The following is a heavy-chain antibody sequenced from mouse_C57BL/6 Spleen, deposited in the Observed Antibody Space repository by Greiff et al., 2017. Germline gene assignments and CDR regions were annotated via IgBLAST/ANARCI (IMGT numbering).Heavy chain of an antibody. CDR3: TFYCNYDVGY. J-gene: IGHJ2*01. V-gene: IGHV14-4*01. CDR2: IDPENGGT. CDR1: GYNFTDDY. Sequence: EVKLQQPGTELVRPGASVKLSCKASGYNFTDDYMHWVKQRPEQGLEWIGRIDPENGGTEYDSKFQGKDTITAATSSNTASLQLSSLTSGDTAVYYCTFYCNYDVGYWGQGTTLTVSS. D-gene: IGHD2-1*01.